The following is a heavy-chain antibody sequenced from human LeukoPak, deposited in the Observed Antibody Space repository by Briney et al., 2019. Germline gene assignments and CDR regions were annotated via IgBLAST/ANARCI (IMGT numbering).Heavy chain of an antibody. CDR2: IRYDGSNK. CDR3: AKLEDYYGSGSPEPYYFDY. J-gene: IGHJ4*02. CDR1: GFTFSSYG. Sequence: SGGSLRLSCAASGFTFSSYGMHWVRQAPGKGLEWVAFIRYDGSNKYYADSVKGRFTISGDNSKNTLYLQMNSLRAEDTAVYYCAKLEDYYGSGSPEPYYFDYWGQGTLVTVSP. D-gene: IGHD3-10*01. V-gene: IGHV3-30*02.